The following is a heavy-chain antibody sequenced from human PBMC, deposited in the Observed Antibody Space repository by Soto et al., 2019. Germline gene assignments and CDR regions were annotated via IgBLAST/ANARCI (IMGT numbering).Heavy chain of an antibody. CDR2: IYHSGST. CDR1: DGSISSSNW. D-gene: IGHD3-22*01. CDR3: ARETYYYDSSGYSYFDY. V-gene: IGHV4-4*02. Sequence: SETLSLTCAVSDGSISSSNWWSWVRQPPGKGLEWIGEIYHSGSTNYNPSLKSRVTISVDKSKNQFSLKLSSVTAADTAVYYCARETYYYDSSGYSYFDYWGQGTLVTVSS. J-gene: IGHJ4*02.